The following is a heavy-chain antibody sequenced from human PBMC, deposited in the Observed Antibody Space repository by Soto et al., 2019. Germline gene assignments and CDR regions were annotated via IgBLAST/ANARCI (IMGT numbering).Heavy chain of an antibody. V-gene: IGHV4-59*01. D-gene: IGHD2-15*01. CDR3: AKETIVNDFYYMDV. CDR1: GASIGGYY. Sequence: SETLSLTCTVSGASIGGYYWGWIRQPPGMGLEWIGHIYNSGSPNFNPSLKSRVTISVDTSKNQISLKLTSVTAADTAAYYCAKETIVNDFYYMDVWGKGTTVTVSS. J-gene: IGHJ6*03. CDR2: IYNSGSP.